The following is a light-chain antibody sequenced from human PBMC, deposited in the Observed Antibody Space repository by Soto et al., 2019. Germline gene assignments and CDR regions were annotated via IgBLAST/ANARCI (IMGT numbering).Light chain of an antibody. CDR2: GAT. V-gene: IGKV3-20*01. J-gene: IGKJ2*02. CDR1: QTISSNY. Sequence: IVWTQSPGTLTLSPGEIAILSGRAIQTISSNYLARLQHTPGKDHRLLIDGATIRDTGIPDRFSGSGSGTDFTLTISRLEPEDFVVYYCQQYADSPRIFGQGTKVEIK. CDR3: QQYADSPRI.